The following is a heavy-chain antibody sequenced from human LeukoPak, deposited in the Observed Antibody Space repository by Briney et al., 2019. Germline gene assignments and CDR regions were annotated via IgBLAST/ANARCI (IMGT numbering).Heavy chain of an antibody. V-gene: IGHV3-23*01. D-gene: IGHD1-1*01. J-gene: IGHJ4*02. Sequence: GGSLRLSCAASGFTFSNYAVNWVRQAPGKGLEWVSGISERDGSTYYADSVKGRFTISRDNSKNTLYLQMNSLRVEDTAVYYCARNGGTYDYWGQGTLVTVSS. CDR3: ARNGGTYDY. CDR1: GFTFSNYA. CDR2: ISERDGST.